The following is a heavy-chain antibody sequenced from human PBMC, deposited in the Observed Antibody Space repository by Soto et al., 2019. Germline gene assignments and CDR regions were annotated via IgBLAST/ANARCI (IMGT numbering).Heavy chain of an antibody. CDR2: VYYRGNT. J-gene: IGHJ4*02. CDR3: ARLDHSGGYVDY. D-gene: IGHD6-25*01. V-gene: IGHV4-59*01. CDR1: GSSITSYY. Sequence: SETLSLTCTVSGSSITSYYRSWIRQPPGKGLEWIGYVYYRGNTNYNPSFKSRVTILADTPKNQLSLKLTSGTAAATAVYYGARLDHSGGYVDYWGQGTLVTFSS.